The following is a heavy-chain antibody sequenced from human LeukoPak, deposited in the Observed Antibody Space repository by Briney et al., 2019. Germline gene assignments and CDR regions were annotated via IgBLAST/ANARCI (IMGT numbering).Heavy chain of an antibody. J-gene: IGHJ6*02. V-gene: IGHV1-18*01. D-gene: IGHD3-10*01. CDR3: ASPVNTMVRGVIGRYYYYYGMDV. Sequence: ASVKVSCTASGYTFTSYGISWVRQAPGQGLEWVGWISAYNGNTNYAHKLQGRVTMTTDTSTSTAYMELRSLRSDDTAVYYCASPVNTMVRGVIGRYYYYYGMDVWGQGTTVTVSS. CDR2: ISAYNGNT. CDR1: GYTFTSYG.